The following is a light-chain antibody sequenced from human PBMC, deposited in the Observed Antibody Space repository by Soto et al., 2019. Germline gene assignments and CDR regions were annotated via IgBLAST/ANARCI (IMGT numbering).Light chain of an antibody. J-gene: IGLJ1*01. CDR3: GSWDSRLSAYV. Sequence: QSVMTQPPSVSAAPGQTVTISCSGSSSNIGGNSVSWYQQLPGTAPTLLIYDDNKRPSGIPDRFSGSKSGTSATLGITGFQTEDEADYYCGSWDSRLSAYVFGTGTKLTVL. V-gene: IGLV1-51*01. CDR1: SSNIGGNS. CDR2: DDN.